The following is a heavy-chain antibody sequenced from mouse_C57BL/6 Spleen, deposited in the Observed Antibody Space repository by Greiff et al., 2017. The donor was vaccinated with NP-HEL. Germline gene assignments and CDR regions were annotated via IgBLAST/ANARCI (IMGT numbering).Heavy chain of an antibody. Sequence: QVQLQQPGAELVKPGASVKLSCKASGYTFTRYWMHWVKQRPGQGLEWIGMIHPNRGSTNYNEKFKSKATLTVDKSSSTAYMQLSSLTSEDSAVYYCARRGYDYDEWFAYWGQGTLVTVSA. CDR3: ARRGYDYDEWFAY. CDR1: GYTFTRYW. V-gene: IGHV1-64*01. J-gene: IGHJ3*01. D-gene: IGHD2-4*01. CDR2: IHPNRGST.